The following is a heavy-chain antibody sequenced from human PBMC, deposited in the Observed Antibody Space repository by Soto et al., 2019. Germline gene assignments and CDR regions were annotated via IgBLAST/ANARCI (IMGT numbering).Heavy chain of an antibody. D-gene: IGHD3-16*02. Sequence: GGSLRLSCGASGFTFISYWMSWVRQAPGKGLEWVANIKQDGSEKYYVDSVKGRFTISRDNAKNSLYLQMNSLRAEDTAVYYCARDRKSDYDYVWGSYRYSPWGMDVWGQGTTVTVSS. J-gene: IGHJ6*02. V-gene: IGHV3-7*03. CDR2: IKQDGSEK. CDR3: ARDRKSDYDYVWGSYRYSPWGMDV. CDR1: GFTFISYW.